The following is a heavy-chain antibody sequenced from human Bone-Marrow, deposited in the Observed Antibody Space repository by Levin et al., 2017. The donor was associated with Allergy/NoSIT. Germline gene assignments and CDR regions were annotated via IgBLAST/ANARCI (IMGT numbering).Heavy chain of an antibody. CDR1: GGSIRSSSYY. CDR3: ARHEYCSSTSCYTGYFDY. Sequence: RSPTLSLPCTVSGGSIRSSSYYWGWIRQPPGKGLEWIGSIYYSGSTYYNPSLKSRVTISVDTSKNQFSLKLSSVTAADTAVYYCARHEYCSSTSCYTGYFDYWGQGTLVTVSS. V-gene: IGHV4-39*01. J-gene: IGHJ4*02. D-gene: IGHD2-2*02. CDR2: IYYSGST.